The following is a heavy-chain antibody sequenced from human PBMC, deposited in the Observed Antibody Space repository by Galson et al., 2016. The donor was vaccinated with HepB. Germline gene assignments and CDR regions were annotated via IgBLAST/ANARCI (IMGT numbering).Heavy chain of an antibody. CDR1: GFTFDDHA. J-gene: IGHJ6*02. V-gene: IGHV3-9*01. CDR3: AKGLRFIYHHGMDV. CDR2: ISWKSGSI. Sequence: SLRLSCAASGFTFDDHAMHWVRQGPGKGLEWVSGISWKSGSIGYADSVKGRFTISRDNAKNSLYLQMNSLRAEDTALDYCAKGLRFIYHHGMDVWGQGTTVTVSS.